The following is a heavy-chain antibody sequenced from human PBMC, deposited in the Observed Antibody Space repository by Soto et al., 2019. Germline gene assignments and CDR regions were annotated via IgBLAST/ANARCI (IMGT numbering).Heavy chain of an antibody. Sequence: PSETLSLTCTVSGGSISSYYWSWIRQPPGKGLEWIGYIYYSGSTNYNPSLKSRVTISVDTSKNQFSLKLSSVTAADTAVYYCAIGPSYYYFGGGRGSSPWAQEPWVTVS. CDR2: IYYSGST. CDR1: GGSISSYY. J-gene: IGHJ5*02. CDR3: AIGPSYYYFGGGRGSSP. V-gene: IGHV4-59*01. D-gene: IGHD3-10*02.